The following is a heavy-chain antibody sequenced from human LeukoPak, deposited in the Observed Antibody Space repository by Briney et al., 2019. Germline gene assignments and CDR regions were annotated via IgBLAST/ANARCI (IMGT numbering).Heavy chain of an antibody. CDR3: ARASGGPYFDY. J-gene: IGHJ4*02. CDR2: ISGSGGST. D-gene: IGHD2-15*01. Sequence: QPGGSLRLSCAASGFTFSSYAMSWVRQARGKGLEWVSAISGSGGSTYYADSVKGRFTISRDSSKNTLYLQMNSLRAEDTAVYYCARASGGPYFDYWGQGTLVTVSS. CDR1: GFTFSSYA. V-gene: IGHV3-23*01.